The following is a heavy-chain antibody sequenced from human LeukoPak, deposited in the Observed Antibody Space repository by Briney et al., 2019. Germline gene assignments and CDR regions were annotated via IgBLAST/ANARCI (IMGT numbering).Heavy chain of an antibody. CDR3: AKGPIYYYDSSGYWDY. Sequence: PGGSLRLSCAASGFTFSSYGMHWVRQAPGKGLEWVAFIRYDGSNKYYADSVEGRFTISRDNSKNTLYLQMSSLRAEDTAAYYCAKGPIYYYDSSGYWDYWGQGTLVTVSS. CDR1: GFTFSSYG. V-gene: IGHV3-30*02. CDR2: IRYDGSNK. J-gene: IGHJ4*02. D-gene: IGHD3-22*01.